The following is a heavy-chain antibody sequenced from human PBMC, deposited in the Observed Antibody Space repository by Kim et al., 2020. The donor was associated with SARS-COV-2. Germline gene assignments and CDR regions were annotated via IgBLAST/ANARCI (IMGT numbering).Heavy chain of an antibody. Sequence: ASVKVSCKVSGYTLTELSMHWVRQAPGKGLEWMGGFDPEDGETIYAQKFQGRVTMTEDTSTDTAYMELSSLRSEDTAVYYCATPGYYYYGMDVWGQGTTVTVSS. J-gene: IGHJ6*02. V-gene: IGHV1-24*01. CDR3: ATPGYYYYGMDV. CDR1: GYTLTELS. CDR2: FDPEDGET.